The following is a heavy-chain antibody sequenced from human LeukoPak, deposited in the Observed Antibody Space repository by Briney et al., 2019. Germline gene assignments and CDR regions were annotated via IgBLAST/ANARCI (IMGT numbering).Heavy chain of an antibody. Sequence: GGSLRLSCKTSGFPFRRHRMSWVRQAPGKGLEWVSGITYNGGHTYYASSVRGRFTISRDNSNDTLYLQMNSLRDDDTAVYYCAKEPELMPSGDWFDPWGQGTQVIVSS. CDR1: GFPFRRHR. J-gene: IGHJ5*02. CDR3: AKEPELMPSGDWFDP. V-gene: IGHV3-23*01. CDR2: ITYNGGHT. D-gene: IGHD1-14*01.